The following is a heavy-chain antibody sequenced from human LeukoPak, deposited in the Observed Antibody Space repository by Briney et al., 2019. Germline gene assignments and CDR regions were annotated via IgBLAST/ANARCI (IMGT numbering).Heavy chain of an antibody. J-gene: IGHJ4*02. CDR3: ARVSGDSSGYYY. D-gene: IGHD3-22*01. Sequence: PGGSLRLSCAASGFTFSSYSMNWVRQAPGKGLEWVSSISSSSSYIYYADSVKGRFTISRDNAKNSLYLQMNSLRAEDTAVYYRARVSGDSSGYYYWGQGTLVTVSS. CDR1: GFTFSSYS. V-gene: IGHV3-21*01. CDR2: ISSSSSYI.